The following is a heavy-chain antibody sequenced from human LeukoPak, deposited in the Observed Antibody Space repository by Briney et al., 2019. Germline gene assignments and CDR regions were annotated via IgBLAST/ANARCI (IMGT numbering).Heavy chain of an antibody. CDR1: GFTFSAYH. CDR2: VSSDSGTI. CDR3: ARRDPFDY. Sequence: GGSLRLSCAASGFTFSAYHMNWVRQAPGKGLEWISFVSSDSGTIYYADSVKGRFTISRNNAANSLYLQMNNLRDEDTAVYYCARRDPFDYWGQGTMVTVSS. J-gene: IGHJ4*02. V-gene: IGHV3-48*02.